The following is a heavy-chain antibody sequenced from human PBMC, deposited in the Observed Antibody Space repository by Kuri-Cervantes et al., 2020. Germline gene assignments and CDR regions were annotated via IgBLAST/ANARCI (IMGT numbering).Heavy chain of an antibody. CDR1: GGSISSSSYY. V-gene: IGHV4-31*03. CDR3: ARRGLGLQNWFDP. D-gene: IGHD2-15*01. CDR2: IYYSGST. J-gene: IGHJ5*02. Sequence: SETLSLTCTVSGGSISSSSYYWGWIRQPPGKGLEWIGYIYYSGSTYYNPSLKSRVSISVDTSKNQFSLKLNSVTAADTAVFYCARRGLGLQNWFDPWGQGTLVTVSS.